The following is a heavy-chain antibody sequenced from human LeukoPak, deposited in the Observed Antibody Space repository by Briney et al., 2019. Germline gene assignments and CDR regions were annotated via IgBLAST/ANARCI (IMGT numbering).Heavy chain of an antibody. D-gene: IGHD6-13*01. V-gene: IGHV7-4-1*02. Sequence: ASVKVSCKASGYTFTTYAMNWVRQAPGQGLEWMGWIYTNTGNPTYTQGFTGRFVFSLDTSVSTTYLQISNLKAEDTAVYYCARGIPVYGSSWSYYFDYWGQGTLVTVSS. J-gene: IGHJ4*02. CDR2: IYTNTGNP. CDR3: ARGIPVYGSSWSYYFDY. CDR1: GYTFTTYA.